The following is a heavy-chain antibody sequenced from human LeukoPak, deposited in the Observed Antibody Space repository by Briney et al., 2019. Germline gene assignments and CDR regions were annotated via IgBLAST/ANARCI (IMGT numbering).Heavy chain of an antibody. CDR2: INHSGST. CDR3: ARTPLWFGEFRFDP. CDR1: GGSFSGYY. D-gene: IGHD3-10*01. V-gene: IGHV4-34*01. Sequence: SETLSLTCAVYGGSFSGYYWSWIRQPPGKGLEWIGEINHSGSTNYNPPLKSRVTISVDTSKNQFSLKLSSVTAADTAVYYCARTPLWFGEFRFDPWGQGTLVTVSS. J-gene: IGHJ5*02.